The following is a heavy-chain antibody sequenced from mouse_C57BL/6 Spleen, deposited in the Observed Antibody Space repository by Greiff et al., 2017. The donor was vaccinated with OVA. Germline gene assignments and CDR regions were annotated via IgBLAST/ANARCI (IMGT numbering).Heavy chain of an antibody. D-gene: IGHD2-5*01. V-gene: IGHV1-50*01. Sequence: QVQLQQPGAELVKPGASVKLSCKASGYTFTSYWMQWVKQRPGQGLEWIGEIDPSDSYTNYNQKFKGKATLTVDTSSSTAYLQLSSLTSEDSAVYDCASGGDLYSNYSWFAYWGQGTLVTVSA. CDR2: IDPSDSYT. CDR3: ASGGDLYSNYSWFAY. J-gene: IGHJ3*01. CDR1: GYTFTSYW.